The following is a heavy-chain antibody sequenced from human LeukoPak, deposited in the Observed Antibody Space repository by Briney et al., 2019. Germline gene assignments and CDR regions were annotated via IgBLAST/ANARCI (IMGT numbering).Heavy chain of an antibody. CDR1: GFTFSSYE. J-gene: IGHJ4*02. CDR2: ISSSGSTI. Sequence: GGSLRLSCAASGFTFSSYEMNWVRQAPGKGLEWVSYISSSGSTIYYADSVKGRFTISRDNAKNSLYLQMNSLRAEDTAVYYCARDFKAGFGEFPIDYWGQGTLVTVSS. D-gene: IGHD3-10*01. CDR3: ARDFKAGFGEFPIDY. V-gene: IGHV3-48*03.